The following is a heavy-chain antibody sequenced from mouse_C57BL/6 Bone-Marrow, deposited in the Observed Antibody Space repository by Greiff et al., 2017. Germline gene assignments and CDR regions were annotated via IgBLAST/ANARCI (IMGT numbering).Heavy chain of an antibody. D-gene: IGHD2-5*01. V-gene: IGHV1-81*01. CDR3: AREEAYYSNYLAWFAY. J-gene: IGHJ3*01. Sequence: VQLQQSGAELARPGASVKLSCKASGYTFTSYGISWVKQRTGQGLEWIGEIYPRSGNTYYNEKFKGKATLTADKSSSTAYMELRRLTSEDSSVYCCAREEAYYSNYLAWFAYWGQGTLVTVSS. CDR2: IYPRSGNT. CDR1: GYTFTSYG.